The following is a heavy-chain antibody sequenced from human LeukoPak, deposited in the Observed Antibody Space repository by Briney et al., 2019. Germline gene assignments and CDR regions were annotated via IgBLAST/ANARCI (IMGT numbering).Heavy chain of an antibody. CDR1: GFTFSSYA. D-gene: IGHD1-26*01. Sequence: GGSLRLSCAASGFTFSSYAMHWVRQAPGKGLEWVAVISYDGSNKYYADSVKGRFTISRDNSKNTLYLQMNSLRAEDTAGYYCASLGQGGSSDRDYWGQGTLAAVSS. J-gene: IGHJ4*02. CDR3: ASLGQGGSSDRDY. V-gene: IGHV3-30-3*01. CDR2: ISYDGSNK.